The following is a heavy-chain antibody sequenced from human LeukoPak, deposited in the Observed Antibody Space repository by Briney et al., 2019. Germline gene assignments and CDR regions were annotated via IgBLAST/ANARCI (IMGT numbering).Heavy chain of an antibody. CDR1: RFTFSSYA. D-gene: IGHD2-2*01. CDR3: ARLPAAINGYFDP. CDR2: ISGGGAGT. J-gene: IGHJ5*02. Sequence: TGGSLRLSCAVSRFTFSSYAMSWVRQAPGKGLEWVSAISGGGAGTYYADSVKGRFTISRDNSKNTLYLQMYSLRAEDTAVYYCARLPAAINGYFDPWGQGTLVTVSS. V-gene: IGHV3-23*01.